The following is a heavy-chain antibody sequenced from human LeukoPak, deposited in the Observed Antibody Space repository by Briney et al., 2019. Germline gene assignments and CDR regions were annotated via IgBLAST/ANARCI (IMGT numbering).Heavy chain of an antibody. Sequence: GGSLRLSCAATGFTFSSYWMSWVRQAPGKGLEWVANIKQDGSEKYYVDSVKGRFTISRDNAKNSLFLQMNSLRAEDTAVYYCARRGNRLAGAGTDYWGQGTLVTVSS. V-gene: IGHV3-7*03. CDR1: GFTFSSYW. CDR3: ARRGNRLAGAGTDY. J-gene: IGHJ4*02. D-gene: IGHD6-13*01. CDR2: IKQDGSEK.